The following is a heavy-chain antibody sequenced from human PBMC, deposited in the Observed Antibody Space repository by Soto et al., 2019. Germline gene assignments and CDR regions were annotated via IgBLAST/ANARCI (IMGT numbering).Heavy chain of an antibody. V-gene: IGHV3-30*04. Sequence: QPGGSLRLSCVASGFAFSTYPIHWVRQAPGKGLEWVAVITQDGRNEYYADSVKGRFTISRDNSENTLYLQMNSLRVEDTAIYYCAKDAYSNYYYYGMDVWGQGTTVTV. J-gene: IGHJ6*02. CDR1: GFAFSTYP. CDR2: ITQDGRNE. CDR3: AKDAYSNYYYYGMDV. D-gene: IGHD4-4*01.